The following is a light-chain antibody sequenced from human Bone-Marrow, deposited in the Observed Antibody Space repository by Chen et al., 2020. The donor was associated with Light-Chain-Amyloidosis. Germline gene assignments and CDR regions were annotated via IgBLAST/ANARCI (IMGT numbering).Light chain of an antibody. J-gene: IGKJ2*02. CDR3: QESNSSLSRT. CDR1: QTISTY. CDR2: ATS. V-gene: IGKV1-39*01. Sequence: DIQMTQSPSSLSASVGDRVTIVCRACQTISTYLNWYQQKPGKAPKLLIYATSTLQTGVPSKFSGSGSGTDFTLTISSLQPEDFATYYCQESNSSLSRTFGQGTKLEIK.